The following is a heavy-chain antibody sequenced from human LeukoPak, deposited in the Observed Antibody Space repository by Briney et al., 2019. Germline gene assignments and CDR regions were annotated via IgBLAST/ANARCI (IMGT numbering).Heavy chain of an antibody. CDR3: ARRVVVVTAGYYYYYYMDV. Sequence: KPSETLPLTCTVSGGSISSSSYYWGWIRQPPGKGLEWIGSIYYSGSTYYNPSLKSRVTISVDTSKNQFSLKLSSVTAADTAVYYCARRVVVVTAGYYYYYYMDVWGKGTTVTVSS. V-gene: IGHV4-39*01. CDR1: GGSISSSSYY. CDR2: IYYSGST. J-gene: IGHJ6*03. D-gene: IGHD2-21*02.